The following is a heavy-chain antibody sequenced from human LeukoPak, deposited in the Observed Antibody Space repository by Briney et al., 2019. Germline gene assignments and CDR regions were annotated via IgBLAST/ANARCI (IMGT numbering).Heavy chain of an antibody. CDR1: GFTFSSYG. Sequence: GGSLRLSCAASGFTFSSYGMSWVRQAPGKGLEWVSAISGSGGSTYYADSVKGRFTISRDNSKNTLYLQMNSLRAEATAVYYCAKDRRIGGTYDAHSMDVWGKGTTLTISS. J-gene: IGHJ6*03. D-gene: IGHD1-26*01. CDR2: ISGSGGST. CDR3: AKDRRIGGTYDAHSMDV. V-gene: IGHV3-23*01.